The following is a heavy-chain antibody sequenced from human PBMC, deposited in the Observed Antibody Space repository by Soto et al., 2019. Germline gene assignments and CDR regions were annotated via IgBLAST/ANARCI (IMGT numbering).Heavy chain of an antibody. Sequence: GGSLRLSCAASGFTFSSYWMRWVRQAPGKGLEWVANIKQDGSEKYYVDSVKGRFTISRDNAKNSLYLQMNSLRAEDTAVYYCANLILSPIAVAGMGFDYWGQGTLVTVSS. CDR2: IKQDGSEK. V-gene: IGHV3-7*01. CDR3: ANLILSPIAVAGMGFDY. D-gene: IGHD6-19*01. CDR1: GFTFSSYW. J-gene: IGHJ4*02.